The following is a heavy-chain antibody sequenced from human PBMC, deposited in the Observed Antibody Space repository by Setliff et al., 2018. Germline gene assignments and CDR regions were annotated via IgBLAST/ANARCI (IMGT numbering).Heavy chain of an antibody. Sequence: PSETLSLTCNVSGGSVSSTSHYGGWIRQPPGKGMEWSGSVYYSGYTYYNPSLQSRVTISVDMSKNQFSMKLTSVTAADTAVYYCARGGMAAANRKGVLEYWGQGTLVTVSS. D-gene: IGHD6-13*01. CDR3: ARGGMAAANRKGVLEY. CDR2: VYYSGYT. J-gene: IGHJ4*02. CDR1: GGSVSSTSHY. V-gene: IGHV4-39*07.